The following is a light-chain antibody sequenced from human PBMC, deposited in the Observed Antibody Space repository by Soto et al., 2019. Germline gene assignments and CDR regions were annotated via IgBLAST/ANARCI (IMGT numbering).Light chain of an antibody. Sequence: QSALTQPPSASGSLGPSVTISCTGTASDVGVYNYVSWYQQHPGKAPKLMIYEVTKRPSGVPDRFSGSKSGNTASLTVSGLQAEDEADYYCSSYAGSSTLYVFGTGTKVTVL. J-gene: IGLJ1*01. CDR2: EVT. CDR3: SSYAGSSTLYV. V-gene: IGLV2-8*01. CDR1: ASDVGVYNY.